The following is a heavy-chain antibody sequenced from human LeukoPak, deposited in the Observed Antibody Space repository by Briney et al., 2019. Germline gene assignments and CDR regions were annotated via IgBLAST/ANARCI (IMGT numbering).Heavy chain of an antibody. J-gene: IGHJ4*02. Sequence: PSETLSLTCTVSGGSISSYYWSWIRRPPGKGLEWIGYIYYSGSTNYNPSLKSRVTISVDTSKNQFSLKLSSVTAADTAVYYCARGRGYSGYDYPPRLIDYWGQGTLVTVSS. V-gene: IGHV4-59*01. D-gene: IGHD5-12*01. CDR3: ARGRGYSGYDYPPRLIDY. CDR1: GGSISSYY. CDR2: IYYSGST.